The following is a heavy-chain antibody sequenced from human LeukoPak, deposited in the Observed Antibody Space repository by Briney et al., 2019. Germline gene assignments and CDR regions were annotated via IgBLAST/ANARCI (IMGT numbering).Heavy chain of an antibody. CDR2: ISAYNGNT. D-gene: IGHD2-21*01. CDR1: GYTFTSYG. V-gene: IGHV1-18*01. CDR3: AKDHGAVIRDFDAFDI. Sequence: ASVKVSCKASGYTFTSYGISWVRQAPGQGLEWMGWISAYNGNTNYAQKLQGRVTMTTDTSTSTAYMELRSLRSEDTAVYYCAKDHGAVIRDFDAFDIWGQGTMVTVSS. J-gene: IGHJ3*02.